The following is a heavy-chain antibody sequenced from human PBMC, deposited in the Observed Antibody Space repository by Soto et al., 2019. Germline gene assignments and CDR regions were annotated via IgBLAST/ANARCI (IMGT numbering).Heavy chain of an antibody. CDR3: ARVWWFGEKEYFQN. Sequence: SGPTLVNPTQTLTLTCTISGCSLSTDGMCVSWIRQPPGKALEWLARIDWNDDKYYSTTLKTRLTISKDTSKNQAVLTMTKLDPADTATYYCARVWWFGEKEYFQNWGQGTLVTVSS. CDR2: IDWNDDK. CDR1: GCSLSTDGMC. D-gene: IGHD2-21*01. J-gene: IGHJ1*01. V-gene: IGHV2-70*11.